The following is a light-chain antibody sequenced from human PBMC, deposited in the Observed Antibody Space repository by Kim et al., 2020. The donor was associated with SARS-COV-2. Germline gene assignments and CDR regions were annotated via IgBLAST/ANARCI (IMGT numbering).Light chain of an antibody. CDR2: SNY. CDR1: RSNVGSNH. CDR3: AVWDDSLRGRV. J-gene: IGLJ3*02. V-gene: IGLV1-47*02. Sequence: GQRVHISCSGGRSNVGSNHVSWYQQFPGTAPKLLIYSNYLRPSGVPDRFSGSKSATSASLAISGLRSEDEADYYCAVWDDSLRGRVFGGGTKLAVL.